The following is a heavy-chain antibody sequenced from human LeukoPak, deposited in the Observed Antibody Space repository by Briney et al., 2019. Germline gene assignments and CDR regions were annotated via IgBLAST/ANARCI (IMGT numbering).Heavy chain of an antibody. D-gene: IGHD3-3*01. CDR1: GGSISSGDYY. J-gene: IGHJ3*02. V-gene: IGHV4-30-4*01. CDR3: ARDNTRDAFDI. Sequence: SETLSLTCTVSGGSISSGDYYWSWIRQPPGKGLEWIRYIYYSGSTYYNPSLKSRVTISVDTSKNQFSLKLSSVTAADTAVYYCARDNTRDAFDIWGQGTMVTVSS. CDR2: IYYSGST.